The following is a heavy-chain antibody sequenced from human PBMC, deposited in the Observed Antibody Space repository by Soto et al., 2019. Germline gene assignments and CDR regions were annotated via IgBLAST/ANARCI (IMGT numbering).Heavy chain of an antibody. D-gene: IGHD3-10*01. CDR1: GGSISSYY. CDR3: ARTSEFIGWFGENNYYGMDV. Sequence: SETLSLTCTVSGGSISSYYWSWIRQPPGKGLEWIGYIYYSGSTNYNPSLKSRVTIPVDTSKNQFSLKLSPVTAADTAVYYCARTSEFIGWFGENNYYGMDVWGQGTTVTVSS. V-gene: IGHV4-59*01. J-gene: IGHJ6*02. CDR2: IYYSGST.